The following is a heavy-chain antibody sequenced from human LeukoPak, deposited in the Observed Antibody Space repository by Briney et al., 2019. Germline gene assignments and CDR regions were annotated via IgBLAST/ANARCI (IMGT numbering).Heavy chain of an antibody. Sequence: GGSLRLSCAASGFTFSSYGMSWVRQAPGKGLEWVSAISGSGGSTYYADSVKGRFTISRDNAKNSLYLQMNGLRAEDTALYYCAREVYYYYMDVWGKGTTVTVSS. CDR1: GFTFSSYG. CDR3: AREVYYYYMDV. CDR2: ISGSGGST. J-gene: IGHJ6*03. V-gene: IGHV3-23*01.